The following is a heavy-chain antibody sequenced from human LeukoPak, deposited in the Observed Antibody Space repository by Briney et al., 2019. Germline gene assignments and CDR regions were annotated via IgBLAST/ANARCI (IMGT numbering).Heavy chain of an antibody. CDR2: IRSDGSTT. CDR1: RFTFSNFW. Sequence: GGSLRLSCVESRFTFSNFWMHWVRQAPGKGLVWVARIRSDGSTTDYADSVKGRFTLSRDNAKNSLYLEMNSLRAEDTAVYYCIRDWRNLAFGQWGHATLVTVSS. D-gene: IGHD3-3*01. CDR3: IRDWRNLAFGQ. J-gene: IGHJ4*01. V-gene: IGHV3-74*01.